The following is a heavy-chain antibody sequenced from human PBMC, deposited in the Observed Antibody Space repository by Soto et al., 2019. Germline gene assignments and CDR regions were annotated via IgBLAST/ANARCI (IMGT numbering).Heavy chain of an antibody. V-gene: IGHV6-1*01. J-gene: IGHJ5*02. D-gene: IGHD6-19*01. CDR3: ARGGIAVAGKNWFDP. Sequence: PSQTLSLPCAISGDSVSSNSAAWNWIRQSPSRGLEWLGRTYYRSKWYNDYVVSVKSRITINPDTSKNQFSLQLNSVTPEDTAVYYCARGGIAVAGKNWFDPWGQGTLVTVSS. CDR1: GDSVSSNSAA. CDR2: TYYRSKWYN.